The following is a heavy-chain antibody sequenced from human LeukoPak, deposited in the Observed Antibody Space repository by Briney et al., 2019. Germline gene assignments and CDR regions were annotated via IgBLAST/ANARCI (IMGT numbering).Heavy chain of an antibody. CDR2: IHYDGARS. V-gene: IGHV3-30*02. J-gene: IGHJ4*02. CDR3: LSGPPVSFDY. Sequence: PGGSLRLSCAASGFTFSGYGMHWVRQAPGKGLEWVAFIHYDGARSYYADSVKGRFTISRDNSKNTLYLQMNSLRAEDTAVYYCLSGPPVSFDYWGQGTLVTVSS. CDR1: GFTFSGYG. D-gene: IGHD3-3*01.